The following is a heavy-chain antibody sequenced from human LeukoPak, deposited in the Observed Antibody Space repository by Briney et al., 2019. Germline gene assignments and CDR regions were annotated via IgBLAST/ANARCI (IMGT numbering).Heavy chain of an antibody. J-gene: IGHJ4*02. CDR2: ISGSGGST. CDR1: GFTFSSYA. CDR3: AKALTGYYAPGDY. D-gene: IGHD3-9*01. V-gene: IGHV3-23*01. Sequence: GGSLRLSCAASGFTFSSYAMSWVRQPPGKGLEWVSAISGSGGSTYYADSVKGRFTISRDNSKNTLYLQMNSLRAEDTAVYYCAKALTGYYAPGDYWGQGTLVTVSS.